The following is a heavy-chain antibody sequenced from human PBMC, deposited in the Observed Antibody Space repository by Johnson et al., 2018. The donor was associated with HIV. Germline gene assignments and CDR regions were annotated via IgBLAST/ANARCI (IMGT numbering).Heavy chain of an antibody. V-gene: IGHV3-30*03. J-gene: IGHJ3*01. CDR3: VRGSLTDDSFAA. Sequence: QVQLVESGGGVVQPGRSLRLSCAASGFTFSSYGMHWVRQAPGKGLEWVAVISYDGSNKYYADSVRGRFTISRDNAKNTLSLQMNSLTSEDTALYYCVRGSLTDDSFAAWGQGTMVLVSS. CDR1: GFTFSSYG. CDR2: ISYDGSNK. D-gene: IGHD1-1*01.